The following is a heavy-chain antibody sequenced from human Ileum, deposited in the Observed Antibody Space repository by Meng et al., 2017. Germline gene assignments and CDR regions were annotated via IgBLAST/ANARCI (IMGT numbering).Heavy chain of an antibody. CDR2: IKEDGSRA. CDR1: GFTFSDYH. CDR3: AAARDTSATILGY. J-gene: IGHJ4*02. V-gene: IGHV3-7*01. D-gene: IGHD3-3*01. Sequence: GESLKISCAASGFTFSDYHMAWMRQSPGKGLEWVANIKEDGSRAYYVDSVSGRFTISRDNAKKSLYLQMNGLRTEDSAVYYCAAARDTSATILGYWGQGTLVTVSS.